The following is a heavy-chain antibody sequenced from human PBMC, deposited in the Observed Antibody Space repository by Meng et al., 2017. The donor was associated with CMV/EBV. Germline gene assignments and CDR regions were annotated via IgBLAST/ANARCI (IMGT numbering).Heavy chain of an antibody. J-gene: IGHJ6*02. D-gene: IGHD2-2*01. Sequence: ASVKVSCNASGYTFTSYDINWVRQATGQGLGWMGWINPNSGNTGYAQKFQGRVTITRNTSISTAYMELSSLRSEDTAVYYCARDGGGYCSSTSCQDPYYYYGMDVWGQGTTVTVSS. CDR2: INPNSGNT. CDR1: GYTFTSYD. CDR3: ARDGGGYCSSTSCQDPYYYYGMDV. V-gene: IGHV1-8*03.